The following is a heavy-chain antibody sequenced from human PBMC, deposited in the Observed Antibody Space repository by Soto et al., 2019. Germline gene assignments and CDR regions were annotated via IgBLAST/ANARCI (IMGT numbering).Heavy chain of an antibody. Sequence: ASVKVSCKASGGTFSSYTISWVRQAPGQGLEWMGRIIPILGIANYAQKFQGRVTITADKSTGTAYMELSSLRSEDTAVYYCATKGYCTNGVCPYYYYYGMDVWGQGTTVTVSS. CDR2: IIPILGIA. CDR1: GGTFSSYT. J-gene: IGHJ6*02. V-gene: IGHV1-69*02. CDR3: ATKGYCTNGVCPYYYYYGMDV. D-gene: IGHD2-8*01.